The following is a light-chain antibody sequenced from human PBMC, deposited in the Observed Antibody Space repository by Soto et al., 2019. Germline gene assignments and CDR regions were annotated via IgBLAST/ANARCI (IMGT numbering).Light chain of an antibody. CDR2: YAS. CDR3: QHYKTWPLS. Sequence: ELVLTQSPATLSVSPGERATLSCRASQGVGSTLAWYQQAPGQAPRLLIYYASTRATGIPARFSGDGSWTEFTLTISSLQSDDIAVYYCQHYKTWPLSFGGGTRVEI. CDR1: QGVGST. V-gene: IGKV3-15*01. J-gene: IGKJ4*01.